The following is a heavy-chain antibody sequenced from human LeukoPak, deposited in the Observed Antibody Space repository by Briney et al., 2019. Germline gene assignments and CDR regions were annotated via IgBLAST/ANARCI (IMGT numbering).Heavy chain of an antibody. CDR3: ARVNDEGPYCSGGSCYSDY. D-gene: IGHD2-15*01. CDR2: IKQDGSEK. Sequence: PGGSLRLSCAASGFTFSSYWMSWVRQAPGKGLEWVANIKQDGSEKYYVDSVKGRFTISRDNAKNSLYLQMNSLRAEDTAVYYCARVNDEGPYCSGGSCYSDYWGQGTLVTVSS. J-gene: IGHJ4*02. V-gene: IGHV3-7*01. CDR1: GFTFSSYW.